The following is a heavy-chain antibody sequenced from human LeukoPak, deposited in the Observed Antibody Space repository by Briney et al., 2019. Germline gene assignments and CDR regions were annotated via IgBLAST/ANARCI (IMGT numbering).Heavy chain of an antibody. CDR3: ATKGESDADAAYYYYMDV. D-gene: IGHD2-21*01. V-gene: IGHV5-51*04. J-gene: IGHJ6*03. CDR2: MYPGDSDT. Sequence: ESLKICCKGSGYTFTNYWIGWVRQMPGKGLEWRGIMYPGDSDTRYSPSFQGQVTISADKPISTAYLQWSSLKASDSAMYYCATKGESDADAAYYYYMDVWGKGTTVTVSS. CDR1: GYTFTNYW.